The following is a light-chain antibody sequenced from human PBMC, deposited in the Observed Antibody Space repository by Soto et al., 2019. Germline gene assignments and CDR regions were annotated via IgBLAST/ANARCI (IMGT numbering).Light chain of an antibody. J-gene: IGKJ4*01. Sequence: EIVLTQSPGTLSLSPGERATLSCRASQSLSSTYLAWYQQKPGQAPRVLIYGASSRATGIPDRFRGSGSGTDFTLTITRLETEDFAIYYCQQYGSSPRTFGGGTRVEIK. V-gene: IGKV3-20*01. CDR3: QQYGSSPRT. CDR2: GAS. CDR1: QSLSSTY.